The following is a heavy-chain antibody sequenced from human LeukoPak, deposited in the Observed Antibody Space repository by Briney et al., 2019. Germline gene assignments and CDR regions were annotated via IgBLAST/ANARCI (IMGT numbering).Heavy chain of an antibody. CDR2: IYYRGDT. J-gene: IGHJ4*02. Sequence: SETLSLTCTVSGGSISDSSYYWGWIRQPPGKGLEWTGSIYYRGDTYYNPSLKSRVTISVDTSKNQFSLKLSSVTATDTALYYCVRGYYYDSSGYYYARHDYWGQGSLVTVSS. CDR1: GGSISDSSYY. CDR3: VRGYYYDSSGYYYARHDY. V-gene: IGHV4-39*01. D-gene: IGHD3-22*01.